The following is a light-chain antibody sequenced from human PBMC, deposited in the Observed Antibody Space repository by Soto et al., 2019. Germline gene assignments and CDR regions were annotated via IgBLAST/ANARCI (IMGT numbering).Light chain of an antibody. V-gene: IGLV1-44*01. CDR1: RSNIGSNT. J-gene: IGLJ3*02. CDR3: AAWDDSLNGPL. CDR2: ANN. Sequence: QSVLIQSPSASGTPGQRVTISCSGSRSNIGSNTVNWYQQVPGTAPRLLIYANNQRPSRVPDRFSGSKSGTSASLAVNGLQSEDEADYYCAAWDDSLNGPLFGGGTKVTVL.